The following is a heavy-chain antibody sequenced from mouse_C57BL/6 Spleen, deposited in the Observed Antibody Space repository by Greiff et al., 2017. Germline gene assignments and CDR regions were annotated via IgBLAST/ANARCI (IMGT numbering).Heavy chain of an antibody. CDR2: FYPGSGSI. CDR3: ARHEDRDGYYDY. D-gene: IGHD2-3*01. Sequence: VQVVESGAELVKPGASVKLSCKASGYTFTEYTIHWVKQRSGQGLEWIGWFYPGSGSIKYNEKFKDKATLTADKSSSTVYMELSRLTSEDSAVYFCARHEDRDGYYDYWGQGTTLTVSS. V-gene: IGHV1-62-2*01. CDR1: GYTFTEYT. J-gene: IGHJ2*01.